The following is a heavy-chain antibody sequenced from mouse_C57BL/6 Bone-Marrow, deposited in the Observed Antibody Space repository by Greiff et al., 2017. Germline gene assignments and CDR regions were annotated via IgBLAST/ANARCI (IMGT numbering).Heavy chain of an antibody. J-gene: IGHJ3*01. V-gene: IGHV5-4*01. CDR3: ARHYYGRAWFAY. CDR2: ISDGGSYT. D-gene: IGHD1-1*01. Sequence: EVQLVESGGGLVKPGGSLKLSCAASGFTFSSYAMSWVRQTPEKRLEWVATISDGGSYTYYPDNVKGRFTISRDNAKNNLYLQISHLKSEDTAMYYCARHYYGRAWFAYWGQGTLVTVSA. CDR1: GFTFSSYA.